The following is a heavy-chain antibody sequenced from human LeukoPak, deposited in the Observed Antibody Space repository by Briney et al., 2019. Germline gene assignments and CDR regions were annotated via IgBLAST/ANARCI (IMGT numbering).Heavy chain of an antibody. J-gene: IGHJ4*02. V-gene: IGHV3-23*01. Sequence: PGGSLRLSCAASGFTFSSYAMSWVRQAPGKGLEWVSALSGGGGSTYYADSVKGRFSISRDNAKNSLYLQMNSLGAEDTAIYYCGRAFPPLRTSSAGDLWGQGILVTVSS. CDR3: GRAFPPLRTSSAGDL. D-gene: IGHD3-16*01. CDR1: GFTFSSYA. CDR2: LSGGGGST.